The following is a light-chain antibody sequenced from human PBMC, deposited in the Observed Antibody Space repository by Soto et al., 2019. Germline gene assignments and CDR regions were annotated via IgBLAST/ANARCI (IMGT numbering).Light chain of an antibody. CDR1: QSVSSN. CDR2: GAS. J-gene: IGKJ5*01. Sequence: IVMTQSPATLSMSPGERATLSCRASQSVSSNLAWYQQKPGQAPRLLIYGASSRATGIPDRFSGSGSGTDFTLTISRLEPEDFAVYYCQQYGSSPITFGQGTRLEIK. CDR3: QQYGSSPIT. V-gene: IGKV3-20*01.